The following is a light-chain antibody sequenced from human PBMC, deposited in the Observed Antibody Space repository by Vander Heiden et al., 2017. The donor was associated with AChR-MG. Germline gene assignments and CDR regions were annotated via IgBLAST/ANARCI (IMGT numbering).Light chain of an antibody. CDR3: LQDSNYPRT. Sequence: AIQMTQSPSSLSASVGDRVTITCRASQGIRNDLGWYQQKPGKAPKLLIYAASSLESGVPSRFSGSGSGTDFTLTISSLQPEDFAIYYCLQDSNYPRTFGQGTKVEFK. J-gene: IGKJ1*01. CDR2: AAS. CDR1: QGIRND. V-gene: IGKV1-6*01.